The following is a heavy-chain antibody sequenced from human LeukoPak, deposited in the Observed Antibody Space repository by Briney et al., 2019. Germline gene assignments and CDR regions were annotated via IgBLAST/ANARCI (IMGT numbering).Heavy chain of an antibody. CDR2: IYTSGST. Sequence: PSETLSLTCTVSGGSISSYYWSWIRQPAGKGLEWIGRIYTSGSTNYNPSLKSRVTMSVDTSKNQFSLKLSSVTAADTAVYYRARDSSSWYGDAFDIWGQGTMVTVSS. J-gene: IGHJ3*02. V-gene: IGHV4-4*07. D-gene: IGHD6-13*01. CDR3: ARDSSSWYGDAFDI. CDR1: GGSISSYY.